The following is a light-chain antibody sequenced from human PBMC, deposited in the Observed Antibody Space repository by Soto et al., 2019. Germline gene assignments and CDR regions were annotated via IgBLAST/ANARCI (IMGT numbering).Light chain of an antibody. J-gene: IGKJ1*01. CDR3: QQRSNWRWT. CDR2: DAS. V-gene: IGKV3-11*01. CDR1: QSVSSY. Sequence: EIVLTQSPATLSLSPGERATLSCRASQSVSSYLAWYQQKPGQAPRLLIYDASTRATGIPARFSGSGSGTDFTLPISSLEPEDFAVYYCQQRSNWRWTFGQGTKVEIK.